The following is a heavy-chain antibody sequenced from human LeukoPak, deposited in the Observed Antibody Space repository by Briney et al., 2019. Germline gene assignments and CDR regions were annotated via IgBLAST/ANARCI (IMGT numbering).Heavy chain of an antibody. J-gene: IGHJ4*02. V-gene: IGHV3-48*04. D-gene: IGHD5-12*01. CDR1: GFTFSSYS. Sequence: GGSLRLSCAASGFTFSSYSMNWVRQAPGKGLEWVSCISSSSSTIYYADSVKGRFTISRDNAKNSLYLQMNSLRAEDAAVYYCARDAYSFVDYWGQGTLVTVSS. CDR3: ARDAYSFVDY. CDR2: ISSSSSTI.